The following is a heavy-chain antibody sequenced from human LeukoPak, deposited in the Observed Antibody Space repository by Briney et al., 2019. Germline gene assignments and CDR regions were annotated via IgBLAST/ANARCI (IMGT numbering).Heavy chain of an antibody. D-gene: IGHD3-3*01. V-gene: IGHV4-34*01. J-gene: IGHJ5*02. Sequence: LETLSLTCAVYGGSFSGYYWSWIRQPPGKGLEWIGEINHSGSTNYNPSLKSRVTISVDTSKNQFSLKLSSVTAADTAVYYCARRSFWSGYPYNWFDPWGQGTLVTVSS. CDR2: INHSGST. CDR3: ARRSFWSGYPYNWFDP. CDR1: GGSFSGYY.